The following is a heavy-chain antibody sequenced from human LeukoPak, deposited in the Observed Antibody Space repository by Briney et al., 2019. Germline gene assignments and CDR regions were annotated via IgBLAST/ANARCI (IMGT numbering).Heavy chain of an antibody. CDR2: ISRSVGST. V-gene: IGHV3-23*01. D-gene: IGHD1-26*01. CDR1: GFTFSSFA. J-gene: IGHJ4*02. CDR3: VGSNAWDEYY. Sequence: PGGSLRLSCAASGFTFSSFAMSWVRQAPGKGLEWVSAISRSVGSTYYADSVKGRCTISRGNSKSTVYLQMDSLRADDTAVYYCVGSNAWDEYYWGQGTLVTVAS.